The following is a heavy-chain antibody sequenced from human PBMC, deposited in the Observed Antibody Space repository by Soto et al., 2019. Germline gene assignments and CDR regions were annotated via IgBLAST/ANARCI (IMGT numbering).Heavy chain of an antibody. Sequence: SETLSLTCAVSSGSISSSNWWSWVRQPPGKGLEWIGEIYHSGSTNYNPSLKSRVTISVDKSKNQFSLKLSSVTAADTAVYYCARTLHEGAVAGTEDYYYYYMDVWGKGTTVTVSS. D-gene: IGHD6-19*01. CDR3: ARTLHEGAVAGTEDYYYYYMDV. CDR1: SGSISSSNW. V-gene: IGHV4-4*02. CDR2: IYHSGST. J-gene: IGHJ6*03.